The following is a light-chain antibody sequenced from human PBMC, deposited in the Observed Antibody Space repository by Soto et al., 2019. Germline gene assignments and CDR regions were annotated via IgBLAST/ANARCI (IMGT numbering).Light chain of an antibody. J-gene: IGLJ1*01. CDR1: SSNIGSQT. CDR2: TNN. Sequence: QSVLTQPPSASGAPGQRVTISCSGSSSNIGSQTVNWFQQLPGTAPKLLIYTNNQRPSGVPGRFSGSTSGTSASLAISGLQSEDEADYYCAAWDDSLNGYVFGTGTKLTVL. V-gene: IGLV1-44*01. CDR3: AAWDDSLNGYV.